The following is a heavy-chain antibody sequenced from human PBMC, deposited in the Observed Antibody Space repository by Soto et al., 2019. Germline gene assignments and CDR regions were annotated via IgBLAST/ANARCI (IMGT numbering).Heavy chain of an antibody. Sequence: SETLSLTCTVSGGSISSYYWSWIRQPPGKGLEWIGYIYYSGSTYYNPSLKSRVTISVDTSKNQFSLKLSSVTAADTAVYYCARPTDFWSGYQFDYWGQGTLVTVSS. D-gene: IGHD3-3*01. J-gene: IGHJ4*02. V-gene: IGHV4-59*04. CDR2: IYYSGST. CDR1: GGSISSYY. CDR3: ARPTDFWSGYQFDY.